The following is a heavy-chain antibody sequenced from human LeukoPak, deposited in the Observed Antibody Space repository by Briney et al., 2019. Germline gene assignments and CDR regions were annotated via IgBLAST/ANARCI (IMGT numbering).Heavy chain of an antibody. J-gene: IGHJ4*02. V-gene: IGHV3-74*01. D-gene: IGHD3-22*01. Sequence: PGGSPRLSCAASGFTFSSYWMHWVRQAPGKGLVWVSRINSDGSSTSYADSVRGRFTISRDNAKNTLYLQMNSLRAEDTAVYYCATPQNYDSSGTPMDYWGQGTLVTVSS. CDR2: INSDGSST. CDR1: GFTFSSYW. CDR3: ATPQNYDSSGTPMDY.